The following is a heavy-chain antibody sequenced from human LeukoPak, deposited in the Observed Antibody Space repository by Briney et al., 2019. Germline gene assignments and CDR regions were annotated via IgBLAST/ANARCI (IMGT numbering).Heavy chain of an antibody. D-gene: IGHD4-17*01. Sequence: SVKVSCKASGVTFSGYAISWVRQAPGQGIEWMGGLIPLFGTTNCTRRFQGRITISTDESTTTAYMELSGLTFEDTAVYYCAGGDPFNYYMDVWGRGTTVSV. J-gene: IGHJ6*03. CDR1: GVTFSGYA. CDR2: LIPLFGTT. CDR3: AGGDPFNYYMDV. V-gene: IGHV1-69*05.